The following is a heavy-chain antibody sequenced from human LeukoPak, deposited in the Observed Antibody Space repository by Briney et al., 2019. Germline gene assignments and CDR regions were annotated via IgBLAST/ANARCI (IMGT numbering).Heavy chain of an antibody. CDR2: IYYSGST. CDR3: AREAPWYFDY. CDR1: GGSISSYY. Sequence: SETLSLTCTVSGGSISSYYWSWSRQPPGKGLEWIGYIYYSGSTNYNPSLKSRVTISVDTSKNQFSLKLSSVTAADTAVYYCAREAPWYFDYWGQGTLVTVSS. V-gene: IGHV4-59*01. J-gene: IGHJ4*02.